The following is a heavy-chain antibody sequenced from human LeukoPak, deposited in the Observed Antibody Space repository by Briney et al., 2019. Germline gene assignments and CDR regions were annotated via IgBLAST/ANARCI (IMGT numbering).Heavy chain of an antibody. D-gene: IGHD3-22*01. CDR1: GYTFTSYY. CDR3: ARGPGEGGSSGYYFGKPEDPAEYYFDY. J-gene: IGHJ4*02. CDR2: INPSGGST. Sequence: ASVKVSCKASGYTFTSYYMHWVRQAPGQGLEWMGIINPSGGSTSYAQKFQGRVTMTRDMSTSTVYMELSSLRSEDTAVYYCARGPGEGGSSGYYFGKPEDPAEYYFDYWGQGTLVTVSS. V-gene: IGHV1-46*01.